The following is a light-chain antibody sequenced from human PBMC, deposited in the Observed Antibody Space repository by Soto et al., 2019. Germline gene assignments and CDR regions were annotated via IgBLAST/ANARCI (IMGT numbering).Light chain of an antibody. CDR3: QSYDSSVRV. CDR2: GNS. V-gene: IGLV1-40*01. Sequence: QSVLTQPPSVSGAPGQRVTISCTGSSSNIGAGYDVHWYQQLPGTAPKLLIYGNSNRPSGVPDRFSGSKSGTSASLAITGLQAEDEAHYYCQSYDSSVRVFGGGTKLTVL. J-gene: IGLJ2*01. CDR1: SSNIGAGYD.